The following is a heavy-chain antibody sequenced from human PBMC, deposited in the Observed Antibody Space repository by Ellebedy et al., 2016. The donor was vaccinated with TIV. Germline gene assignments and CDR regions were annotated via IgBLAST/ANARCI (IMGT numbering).Heavy chain of an antibody. CDR1: GGSISRSSSY. D-gene: IGHD3-10*01. V-gene: IGHV4-39*01. J-gene: IGHJ5*02. CDR3: ARWFGELLYVRWFDP. Sequence: SETLSLTCTVSGGSISRSSSYWGWIRQPPQKGLEWIGSIYYTGSTFYNPSLKSRVTISVDTSKSQFFLRLTSVTAADTAVYYCARWFGELLYVRWFDPWGQGTLVTVSS. CDR2: IYYTGST.